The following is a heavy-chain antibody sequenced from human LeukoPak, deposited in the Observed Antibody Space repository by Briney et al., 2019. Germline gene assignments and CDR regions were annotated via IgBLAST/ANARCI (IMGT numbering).Heavy chain of an antibody. CDR1: GGSISSYY. CDR2: IYYSGST. Sequence: SETLSLTCTVSGGSISSYYWSWIRQPPGKGLEWIGYIYYSGSTNYNPSLKSRVTISVDTSKNQLSLKLSSVTAADTAVYYCARDGQSSTSFFDYWGQGTLVTVSS. CDR3: ARDGQSSTSFFDY. V-gene: IGHV4-59*01. J-gene: IGHJ4*02. D-gene: IGHD2-2*01.